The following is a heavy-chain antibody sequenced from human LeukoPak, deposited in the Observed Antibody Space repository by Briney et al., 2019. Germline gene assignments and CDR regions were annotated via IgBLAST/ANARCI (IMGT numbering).Heavy chain of an antibody. Sequence: PGGSLRLSCAASGFTFSFSDAWMSWVRQAPGKGLEWVGRIKSKTDGGTTDYAAPVKGRFTISRDNAKNSLYLQMNSLRAEDTAVYYCARGRPVDTIFGVVVDYFDYWGQGTLVTVSS. CDR1: GFTFSFSDAW. CDR3: ARGRPVDTIFGVVVDYFDY. J-gene: IGHJ4*02. D-gene: IGHD3-3*01. CDR2: IKSKTDGGTT. V-gene: IGHV3-15*01.